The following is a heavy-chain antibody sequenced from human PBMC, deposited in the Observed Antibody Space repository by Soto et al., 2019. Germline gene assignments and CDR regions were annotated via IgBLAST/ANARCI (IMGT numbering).Heavy chain of an antibody. J-gene: IGHJ5*02. CDR1: GGTFSSYA. Sequence: QVQLVQSGAEVKKPGSSVKVSCKASGGTFSSYAIGWVRQAPGQGLEWMGGIIPIFGTANYAQKFQGRVTITADKSTSTAYMELSSLRSEDTAVYYCARDREGGYCSSTSCYWFDPWGQGTLVTVSS. V-gene: IGHV1-69*06. D-gene: IGHD2-2*01. CDR2: IIPIFGTA. CDR3: ARDREGGYCSSTSCYWFDP.